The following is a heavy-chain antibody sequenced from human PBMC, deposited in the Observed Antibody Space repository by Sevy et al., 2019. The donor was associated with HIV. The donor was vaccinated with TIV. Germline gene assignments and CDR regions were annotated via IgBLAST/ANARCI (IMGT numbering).Heavy chain of an antibody. V-gene: IGHV3-15*01. J-gene: IGHJ6*02. CDR1: GFTFRSAW. Sequence: GGSLRLSCAASGFTFRSAWMSWVRLAPGKGLEWVGRIKSKTDGGTIDYAAPVKGRFTISREDSKNTLYLQMNSLKTEDTAVYYCITDPGYRGYDEEVINYYYYGMDVWGQGTTVTVSS. D-gene: IGHD5-12*01. CDR3: ITDPGYRGYDEEVINYYYYGMDV. CDR2: IKSKTDGGTI.